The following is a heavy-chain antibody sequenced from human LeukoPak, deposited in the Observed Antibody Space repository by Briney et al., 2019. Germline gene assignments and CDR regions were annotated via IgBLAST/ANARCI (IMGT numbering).Heavy chain of an antibody. D-gene: IGHD2-15*01. CDR3: AKGAEFVVFAGFDP. V-gene: IGHV3-21*04. CDR2: ISSSSSYI. Sequence: GGSLRLSCAASGFTFSSYGMSWVRQAPGKGLEWVSSISSSSSYIYYADSVKGRFTISRDSAKNSLNLQMNSLRAEDTAVYYCAKGAEFVVFAGFDPWGQGTLVTVSS. CDR1: GFTFSSYG. J-gene: IGHJ5*02.